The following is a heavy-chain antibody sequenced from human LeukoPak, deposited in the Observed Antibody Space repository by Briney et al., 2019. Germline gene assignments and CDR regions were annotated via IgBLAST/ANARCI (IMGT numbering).Heavy chain of an antibody. CDR3: ARPSYSGSLRFQVAFDI. V-gene: IGHV1-69*05. Sequence: SVKVSCKASGGTFSSYAISWVRQAPGQGLEWMGGIIPIFGTANYAQKFLGRVTITTDESTSTAYMELSSLRSEDTAVYYCARPSYSGSLRFQVAFDIWGQGTMVTVSS. CDR2: IIPIFGTA. CDR1: GGTFSSYA. J-gene: IGHJ3*02. D-gene: IGHD1-26*01.